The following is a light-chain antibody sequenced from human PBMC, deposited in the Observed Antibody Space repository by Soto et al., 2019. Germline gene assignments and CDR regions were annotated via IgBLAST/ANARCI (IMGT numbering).Light chain of an antibody. J-gene: IGKJ2*01. CDR2: AAS. CDR1: QSISRF. V-gene: IGKV1-39*01. CDR3: EQTDSTPLT. Sequence: DIQMTQSPSSLSAPVGDRVTITCRASQSISRFLDWYQHKPGKAPELLMFAASNLETGVPSRFSRSGSRTEFPLPISSLPAEDFATYYCEQTDSTPLTSAQGTKVDIK.